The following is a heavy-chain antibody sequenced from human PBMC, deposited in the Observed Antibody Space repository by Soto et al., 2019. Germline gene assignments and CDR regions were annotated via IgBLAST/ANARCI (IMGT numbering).Heavy chain of an antibody. V-gene: IGHV4-59*01. CDR1: GGSISSYY. Sequence: SETLSLTCTVSGGSISSYYWSWIRQPPGKGLEWIGYIYYSGSTNYNPSLKSRVTISVDTSKNQFSLKLSSVTAADTAVYYCARSYYSDSQTPHYFYMDVWGKGTTVTVSS. D-gene: IGHD4-17*01. CDR3: ARSYYSDSQTPHYFYMDV. CDR2: IYYSGST. J-gene: IGHJ6*03.